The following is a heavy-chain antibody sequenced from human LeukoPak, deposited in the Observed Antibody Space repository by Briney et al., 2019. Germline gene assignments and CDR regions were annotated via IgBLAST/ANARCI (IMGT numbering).Heavy chain of an antibody. CDR1: GYTFTSYD. CDR2: IIPIFGTA. J-gene: IGHJ4*02. D-gene: IGHD2-2*02. Sequence: ASVKVSCKASGYTFTSYDINWVRQATGQGLEWMGGIIPIFGTANYAQKFQGRVTITADESTSTAYMELSSLRSEDTAVYYCARDGSYCSSTSCYNGDYWGQGTLVTVSS. V-gene: IGHV1-69*13. CDR3: ARDGSYCSSTSCYNGDY.